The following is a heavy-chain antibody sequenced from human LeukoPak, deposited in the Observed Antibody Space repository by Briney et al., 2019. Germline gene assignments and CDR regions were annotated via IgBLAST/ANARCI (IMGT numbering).Heavy chain of an antibody. CDR1: GFTVSHNY. CDR3: ARGPPAENFIAF. D-gene: IGHD2-2*01. V-gene: IGHV3-53*01. Sequence: PGGSLRLSCTASGFTVSHNYMHWVRQAPGKGLEWVSVIHSGGSSYHADSVKGRFTISRDNSKNTVFLQLNSLRAEDTAVYYCARGPPAENFIAFWGQGPLVTVSS. CDR2: IHSGGSS. J-gene: IGHJ4*02.